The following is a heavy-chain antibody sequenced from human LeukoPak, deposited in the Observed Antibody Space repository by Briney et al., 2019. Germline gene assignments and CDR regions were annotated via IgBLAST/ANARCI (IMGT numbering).Heavy chain of an antibody. CDR3: ARSFQGYCSGGSCYPPFDP. J-gene: IGHJ5*02. CDR2: IDPSDSYT. V-gene: IGHV5-10-1*01. Sequence: GESLRISCKGSGYSFTSYWISWVRQMPGKGLEWMGRIDPSDSYTNYSPSFQGHVTISADKPISTAYLQWSSLKASDTAMYYCARSFQGYCSGGSCYPPFDPWGQGTLVTVSS. CDR1: GYSFTSYW. D-gene: IGHD2-15*01.